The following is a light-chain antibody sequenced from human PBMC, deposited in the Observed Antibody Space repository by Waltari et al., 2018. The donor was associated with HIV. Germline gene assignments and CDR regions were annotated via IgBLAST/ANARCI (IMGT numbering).Light chain of an antibody. CDR3: AAWDDSLNGPDVV. V-gene: IGLV1-44*01. CDR1: SSNIGRNT. Sequence: QSVLTQPPSASGTPGQRVTISCSGSSSNIGRNTVNWYQHLPGTAPKLLIYSNNQRPSGVPDRFSGSKSGTSASLAISGLQSEDEADYYCAAWDDSLNGPDVVFGGGTKLTVL. CDR2: SNN. J-gene: IGLJ2*01.